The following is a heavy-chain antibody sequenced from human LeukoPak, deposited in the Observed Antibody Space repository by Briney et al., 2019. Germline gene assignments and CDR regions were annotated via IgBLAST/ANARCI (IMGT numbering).Heavy chain of an antibody. CDR1: GYIFTSYG. D-gene: IGHD6-19*01. CDR2: ISAYNGNT. J-gene: IGHJ6*02. CDR3: ASFRIAVANYGMDV. Sequence: ASVQVSCKASGYIFTSYGISWVRQAPGQGLEWMGWISAYNGNTNYAQKLQGRVTMTTDTSTSTAYMELRSLRSDDTAVYYCASFRIAVANYGMDVWGQGTTVTVSS. V-gene: IGHV1-18*01.